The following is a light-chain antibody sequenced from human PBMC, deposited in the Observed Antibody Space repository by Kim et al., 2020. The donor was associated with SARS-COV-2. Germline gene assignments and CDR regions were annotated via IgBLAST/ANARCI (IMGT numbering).Light chain of an antibody. J-gene: IGKJ5*01. CDR2: DAS. Sequence: EIVLTQSPATLSLSPGERATLSCRASQSVSSYLSWYQQQTGQAPRLLIYDASSRGTVITARFIGGGAATAFSIIISSLEPADFAVEYCQHRGDWPLTFGQGTRLEIK. CDR1: QSVSSY. V-gene: IGKV3-11*01. CDR3: QHRGDWPLT.